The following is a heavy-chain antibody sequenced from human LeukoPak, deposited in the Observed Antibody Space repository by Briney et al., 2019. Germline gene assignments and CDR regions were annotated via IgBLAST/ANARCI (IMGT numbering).Heavy chain of an antibody. D-gene: IGHD2-21*02. CDR2: IRSKANSYAT. CDR3: TSCGGDCYSGLDY. V-gene: IGHV3-73*01. Sequence: TGGSLRLSCAASGFTFSGSAMHWVRQASGKGLEWVGRIRSKANSYATSYAASVKGRFTISRDDSKNTAYLQMNSLKTEDTAVYYCTSCGGDCYSGLDYSGQGTLVTVSS. CDR1: GFTFSGSA. J-gene: IGHJ4*02.